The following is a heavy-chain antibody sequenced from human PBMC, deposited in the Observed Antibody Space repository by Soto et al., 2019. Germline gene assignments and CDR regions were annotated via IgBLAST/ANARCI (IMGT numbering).Heavy chain of an antibody. V-gene: IGHV1-18*04. J-gene: IGHJ5*01. Sequence: QVQLVQSGAEVKRPGASVMLACKASGYTLTSYGISWVRQAPGQGLEWMGWISTYTGDTNYARKTKGTFTLTTDPSTHTAYMALRSLRSDDTAVYYCARDQGQDNGWYSFDSWGQGTLVIVSS. D-gene: IGHD6-19*01. CDR1: GYTLTSYG. CDR3: ARDQGQDNGWYSFDS. CDR2: ISTYTGDT.